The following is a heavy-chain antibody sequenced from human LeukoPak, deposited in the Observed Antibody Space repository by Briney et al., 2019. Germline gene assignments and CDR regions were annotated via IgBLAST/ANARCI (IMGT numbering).Heavy chain of an antibody. J-gene: IGHJ4*02. CDR1: GGTFSSYT. D-gene: IGHD2-21*01. CDR3: ARDLGSDGILWGFDY. V-gene: IGHV1-69*04. Sequence: ASVKVSCKASGGTFSSYTISWVRQAPGQGLEWMGRIIPILGIANYAQKFQGRVTITADKSTSTAYMELSSLRSKDTGVYYCARDLGSDGILWGFDYWGQGTLVTVSS. CDR2: IIPILGIA.